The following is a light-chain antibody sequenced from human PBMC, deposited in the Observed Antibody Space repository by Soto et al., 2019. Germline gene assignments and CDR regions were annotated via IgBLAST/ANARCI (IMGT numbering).Light chain of an antibody. CDR3: QQTFKTPHT. V-gene: IGKV3-20*01. CDR2: GAS. Sequence: EIVLTQSPGTLSLSPGERATLSCRASQSVSSSYLAWYQQKPGQAPRLLIYGASSRATGIPDRFSGSGSGTDFTLTISSLQSADFATYYCQQTFKTPHTFGQGTKVDIK. CDR1: QSVSSSY. J-gene: IGKJ2*01.